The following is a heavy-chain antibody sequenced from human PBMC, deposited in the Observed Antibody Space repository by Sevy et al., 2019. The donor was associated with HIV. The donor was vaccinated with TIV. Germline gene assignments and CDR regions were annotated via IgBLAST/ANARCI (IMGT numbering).Heavy chain of an antibody. Sequence: GGSLRLSCTASGFTFSSYAMSWVRQAPGRGLEWVSTISGSGGNRYYADSLKGRFTISRDNSRNTVLLQMTNLRAEDTAVYYCAKNRVGSYPDYWGQGTLVTVSS. CDR1: GFTFSSYA. CDR2: ISGSGGNR. V-gene: IGHV3-23*01. D-gene: IGHD1-26*01. CDR3: AKNRVGSYPDY. J-gene: IGHJ4*02.